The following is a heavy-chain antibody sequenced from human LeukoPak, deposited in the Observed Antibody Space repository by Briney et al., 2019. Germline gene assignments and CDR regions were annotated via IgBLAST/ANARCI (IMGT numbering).Heavy chain of an antibody. CDR1: GGFFSGYY. CDR2: INHSGST. V-gene: IGHV4-34*01. J-gene: IGHJ4*02. Sequence: SETLSLTCAVYGGFFSGYYWSWIRQPPGKGLEWIGEINHSGSTNYNPSLKSRVTIPVDASKNQFYLKLSSVTAADTAVYYCAYARRVPFDYWGQRTLVTVSS. D-gene: IGHD3-10*01. CDR3: AYARRVPFDY.